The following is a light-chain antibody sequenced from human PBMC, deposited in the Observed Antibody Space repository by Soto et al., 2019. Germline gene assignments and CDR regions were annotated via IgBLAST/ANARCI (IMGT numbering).Light chain of an antibody. CDR2: DAS. Sequence: EIVLTQSPATLSLSPGERATLSCRASQSVSIYLAWYQQKPGQAPRLLIYDASNRATGIPARFSGSGSGTDFTLTISSLEAEDYAVYYCQQRYDWPPLTFGGGTRVESK. CDR3: QQRYDWPPLT. J-gene: IGKJ4*01. V-gene: IGKV3-11*01. CDR1: QSVSIY.